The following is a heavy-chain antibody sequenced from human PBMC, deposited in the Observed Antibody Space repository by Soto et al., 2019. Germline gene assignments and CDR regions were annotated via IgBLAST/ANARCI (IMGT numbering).Heavy chain of an antibody. V-gene: IGHV2-5*02. J-gene: IGHJ4*02. CDR1: GFSLTTSGVG. CDR2: IYWDEDK. Sequence: QITLKESGPTLVKPTQTLTLTCTFSGFSLTTSGVGVGWIXQPPGTALEWLALIYWDEDKRYSRSLQSRLTITTDTSKNHVVLTMTYMDPVDTATYYCGHRSSGFSYRGLDYWGQGTLVTVSS. D-gene: IGHD5-18*01. CDR3: GHRSSGFSYRGLDY.